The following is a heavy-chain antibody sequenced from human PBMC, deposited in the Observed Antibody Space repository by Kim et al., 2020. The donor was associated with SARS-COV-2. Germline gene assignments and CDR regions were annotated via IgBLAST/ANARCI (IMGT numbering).Heavy chain of an antibody. CDR3: ATDRGGYGSGIFSYYGM. Sequence: GGSLRLSCAASGFTFDDYAMHWVRQAPGKGLEWVSGISWNSGSIGYADSVKGRFTISRDNAKNSLYLQMNSLRAEDTALYYCATDRGGYGSGIFSYYGM. D-gene: IGHD3-10*01. V-gene: IGHV3-9*01. CDR2: ISWNSGSI. J-gene: IGHJ6*01. CDR1: GFTFDDYA.